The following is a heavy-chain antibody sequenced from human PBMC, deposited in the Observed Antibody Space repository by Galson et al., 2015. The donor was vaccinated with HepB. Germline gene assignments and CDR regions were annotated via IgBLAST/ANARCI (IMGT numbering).Heavy chain of an antibody. CDR1: GYTFTSYG. CDR3: ARDAYYDSSGYQVRDAFDI. J-gene: IGHJ3*02. CDR2: ISAYNGNT. D-gene: IGHD3-22*01. Sequence: SVKVSRKASGYTFTSYGISWVRQAPGQGLEWMGWISAYNGNTNYAQKLQGRVTMTTDTSTSTAYMELRSLRSDDTAVYYCARDAYYDSSGYQVRDAFDIWGQGTMVTVSS. V-gene: IGHV1-18*04.